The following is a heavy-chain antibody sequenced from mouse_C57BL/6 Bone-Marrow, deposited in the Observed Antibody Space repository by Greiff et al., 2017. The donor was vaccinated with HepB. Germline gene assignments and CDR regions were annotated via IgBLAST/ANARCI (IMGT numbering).Heavy chain of an antibody. Sequence: EVHLVESGGDLVKPGGSLKLSCAASGFTFSSYGMSWVRQTPDKRLEWVATISSGGSYTYSPDSVKGRFTISRDNAKNTLYLQMSSLKSEDTAMYYCARPRAVVPGADYWGQGTSVTVSS. CDR3: ARPRAVVPGADY. D-gene: IGHD1-1*01. V-gene: IGHV5-6*01. CDR2: ISSGGSYT. CDR1: GFTFSSYG. J-gene: IGHJ4*01.